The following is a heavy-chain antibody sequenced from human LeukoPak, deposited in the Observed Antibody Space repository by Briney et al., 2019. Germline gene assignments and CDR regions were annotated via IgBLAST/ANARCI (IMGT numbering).Heavy chain of an antibody. J-gene: IGHJ2*01. CDR2: ISAYNGNT. CDR1: GYTFTSYG. Sequence: ASVKVSCKASGYTFTSYGIIWVRQAPGQGLEWMGWISAYNGNTNYAQKLQGRVTMTTDTSTSTAYMELRSLRSDDTAVYYCASRGCSSTSCYHTYWYFDLWGRGTLVTVSS. V-gene: IGHV1-18*01. D-gene: IGHD2-2*01. CDR3: ASRGCSSTSCYHTYWYFDL.